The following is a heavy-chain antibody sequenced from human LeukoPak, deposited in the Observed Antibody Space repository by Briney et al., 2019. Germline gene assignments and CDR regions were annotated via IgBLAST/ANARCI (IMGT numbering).Heavy chain of an antibody. CDR3: AREGSSSWRRMDV. J-gene: IGHJ6*02. V-gene: IGHV3-64D*06. CDR1: GFTFSSYA. D-gene: IGHD6-13*01. Sequence: GGSLRLSCSASGFTFSSYAMHWVRQAPGKGLEYVSTISSNGGSTYYADSVKGRFTISRDNSKNTLYLQMSSLRAEDTAVYYCAREGSSSWRRMDVWSQGTTVTVSS. CDR2: ISSNGGST.